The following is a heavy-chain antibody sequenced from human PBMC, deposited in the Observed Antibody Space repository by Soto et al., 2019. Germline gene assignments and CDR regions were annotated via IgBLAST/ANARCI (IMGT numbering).Heavy chain of an antibody. D-gene: IGHD6-19*01. V-gene: IGHV3-23*01. Sequence: EVQLLESGGGLVQPGGSLRLSCAASGFTFSSFAMSWVRQAPGKGLEWVSAIGSRGDSTYYADSVKGRFTISRDNSKNTLYLQMNSLIAEDTAVYYCAKDLVYGYNSGRAFASWGQGTLVTVSS. CDR2: IGSRGDST. CDR1: GFTFSSFA. CDR3: AKDLVYGYNSGRAFAS. J-gene: IGHJ4*02.